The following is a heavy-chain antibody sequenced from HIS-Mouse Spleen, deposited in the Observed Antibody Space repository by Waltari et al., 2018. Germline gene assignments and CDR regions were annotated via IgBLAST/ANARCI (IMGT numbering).Heavy chain of an antibody. Sequence: QVQLVESGGGVVQPGRSLRLSCAASGFTFSSYGMHWVRQAPGKGLEWVACIWYDGSNKYYADSVKGRFTISRDNSKNTLYLQMNSLRAEDTAVYYCAKAWQLVGYYGMDVWGQGTTVTVSS. D-gene: IGHD6-13*01. V-gene: IGHV3-33*06. CDR3: AKAWQLVGYYGMDV. CDR1: GFTFSSYG. CDR2: IWYDGSNK. J-gene: IGHJ6*02.